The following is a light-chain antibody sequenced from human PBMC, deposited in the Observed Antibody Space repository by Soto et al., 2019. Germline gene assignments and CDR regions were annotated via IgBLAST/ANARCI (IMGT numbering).Light chain of an antibody. Sequence: EIVLTQSPGTLSLSPGERATLSCRASQSVSSSYLAWYQQKPGQAPRLLIYGASSRATGIPDRFSGSGSGTDFSLTISRLEPEAFVVYYCEQYGSSPRVTFGGGTKVEIK. J-gene: IGKJ4*01. CDR1: QSVSSSY. CDR2: GAS. V-gene: IGKV3-20*01. CDR3: EQYGSSPRVT.